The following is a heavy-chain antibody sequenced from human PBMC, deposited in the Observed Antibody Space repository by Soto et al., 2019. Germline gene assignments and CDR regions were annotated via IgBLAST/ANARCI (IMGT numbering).Heavy chain of an antibody. J-gene: IGHJ4*02. CDR3: AKDTYYHDTTGFYIFDS. CDR1: GFIFSSYG. Sequence: QVQLVESGGGVVQPGRSLRLSCAASGFIFSSYGMHWVRQAPGKGLEWVAGISYDGSNQYYADSVKGRFTISRDNSKNTLYRQLNSLRAEDTAVYYCAKDTYYHDTTGFYIFDSWGQGTLVTVSS. D-gene: IGHD3-22*01. V-gene: IGHV3-30*18. CDR2: ISYDGSNQ.